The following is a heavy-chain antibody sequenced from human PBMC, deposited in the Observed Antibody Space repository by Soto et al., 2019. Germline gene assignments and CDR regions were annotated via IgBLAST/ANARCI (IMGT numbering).Heavy chain of an antibody. CDR2: ISYDGSNK. CDR1: GFTFSSYG. D-gene: IGHD3-10*01. J-gene: IGHJ3*02. V-gene: IGHV3-30*18. Sequence: GGSLRLSCAASGFTFSSYGMHWVRQAPGKGLEWVAVISYDGSNKYYADSVKGRFTISRDNSKNTLYLQMNSLRAEDTAVYYCAKDWHYGSGSYYNSAFDIWGQGTMVTVSS. CDR3: AKDWHYGSGSYYNSAFDI.